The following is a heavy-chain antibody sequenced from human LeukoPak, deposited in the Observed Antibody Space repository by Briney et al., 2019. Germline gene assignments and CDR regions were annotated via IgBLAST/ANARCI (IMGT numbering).Heavy chain of an antibody. J-gene: IGHJ4*02. Sequence: PSETLSLTCAVYGGSFSGYYWSWIRQPPGKGLEWIGEINHSGSTNYNPSLKSRVTISVDTSKNQFSLKLSSVTAADTAVYYCARDNYGDYVAGTGVYWGQGTLVTVSS. CDR2: INHSGST. D-gene: IGHD4-17*01. CDR3: ARDNYGDYVAGTGVY. V-gene: IGHV4-34*01. CDR1: GGSFSGYY.